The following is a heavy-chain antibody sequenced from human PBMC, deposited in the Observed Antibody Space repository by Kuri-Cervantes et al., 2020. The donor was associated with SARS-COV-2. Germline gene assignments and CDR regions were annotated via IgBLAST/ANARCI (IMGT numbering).Heavy chain of an antibody. CDR2: ISGSGGST. CDR3: ATVRGITMVRGVISHDAFDI. D-gene: IGHD3-10*01. V-gene: IGHV3-23*01. CDR1: GFTFSSYA. J-gene: IGHJ3*02. Sequence: GGSLRLSCAASGFTFSSYAMSWVRQAPGKGLEWVSAISGSGGSTYYADSVKGRFTISRDNSKNTLYLQMNSLRAEDTAVYYCATVRGITMVRGVISHDAFDIWGQGTMVTVSS.